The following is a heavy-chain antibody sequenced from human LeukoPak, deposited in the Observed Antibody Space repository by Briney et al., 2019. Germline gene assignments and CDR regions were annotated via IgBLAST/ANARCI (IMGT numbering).Heavy chain of an antibody. V-gene: IGHV3-15*01. CDR1: GFTFSNAW. J-gene: IGHJ4*02. CDR2: IKSKTDGGTT. Sequence: GGSLRLSCAVSGFTFSNAWMSWVRQAPGKGLEWVGRIKSKTDGGTTDYAAPVKGRFTISRDDSKNTLYLQMNSLKTEDTAVYYCTTGTEYSSSSGDYWGQGTLVTVSS. CDR3: TTGTEYSSSSGDY. D-gene: IGHD6-6*01.